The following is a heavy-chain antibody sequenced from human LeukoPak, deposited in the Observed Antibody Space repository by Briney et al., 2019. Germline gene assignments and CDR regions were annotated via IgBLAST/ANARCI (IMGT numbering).Heavy chain of an antibody. J-gene: IGHJ4*02. Sequence: ASVKVSCKASGYTFTSYGISWVRQAPGQGLEWMGWISAYNGNTNYAQKLQGRVTTTTDTSTSTAYMELRSLRSDDTAVYYCARWSGAKYDSSGYYSGGHWGPGTLVTVSS. D-gene: IGHD3-22*01. CDR1: GYTFTSYG. V-gene: IGHV1-18*01. CDR2: ISAYNGNT. CDR3: ARWSGAKYDSSGYYSGGH.